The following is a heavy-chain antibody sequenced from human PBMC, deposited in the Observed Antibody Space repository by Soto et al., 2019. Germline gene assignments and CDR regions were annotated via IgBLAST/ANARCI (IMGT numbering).Heavy chain of an antibody. CDR3: AKDRVVVVAYTNFDY. CDR2: ISGSGGST. J-gene: IGHJ4*02. CDR1: GFTFSSYA. V-gene: IGHV3-23*01. Sequence: PGGSLRLSCAASGFTFSSYAMSWVRQAPGKGLEWVSAISGSGGSTYYADSVKGRFTISRDNSKNTLYLQMNSLRAEDTAVYCCAKDRVVVVAYTNFDYWGQGALVTVSS. D-gene: IGHD2-15*01.